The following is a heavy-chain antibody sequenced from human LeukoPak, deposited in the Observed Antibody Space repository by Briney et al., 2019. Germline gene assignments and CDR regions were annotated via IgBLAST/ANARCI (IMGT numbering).Heavy chain of an antibody. CDR1: GGTFISYA. V-gene: IGHV1-69*05. D-gene: IGHD6-19*01. CDR3: ARSRYSSGWYGDY. Sequence: SVKVSCKASGGTFISYAISWLRQAPGQGLEWMGRIIPIFGTANYAQKFQGRVTITTDESTSTAYMELSSLRAEDTAVYYCARSRYSSGWYGDYWGQGTLVTVSS. J-gene: IGHJ4*02. CDR2: IIPIFGTA.